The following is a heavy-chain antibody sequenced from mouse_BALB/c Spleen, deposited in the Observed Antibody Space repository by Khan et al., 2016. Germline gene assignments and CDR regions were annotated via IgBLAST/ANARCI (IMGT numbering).Heavy chain of an antibody. Sequence: QVQLKESGPGLVQPSQSLSITCTVSGFSLTTFGVHWVRQSPGKGLEWLGVIWNGGNTDYNAAFISRLSINKDNSKSQVFLKMNSLQADDTAIYYCARRGGSYGNYGFAYWGKGTLVTVSA. CDR3: ARRGGSYGNYGFAY. D-gene: IGHD2-1*01. CDR1: GFSLTTFG. J-gene: IGHJ3*01. V-gene: IGHV2-4-1*01. CDR2: IWNGGNT.